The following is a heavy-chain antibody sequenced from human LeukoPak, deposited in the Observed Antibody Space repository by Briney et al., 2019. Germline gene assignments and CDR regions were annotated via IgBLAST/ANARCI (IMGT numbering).Heavy chain of an antibody. D-gene: IGHD6-13*01. CDR2: IYPGDSDT. J-gene: IGHJ5*02. V-gene: IGHV5-51*01. CDR3: ARRGSSWFNWFDP. Sequence: GESLKISFKGSGYSFTSYWIGWVRQMPGKGLEWMGIIYPGDSDTIYSPSFQAQVTISAAKSISTAYLQWSSLKASDTAMYYCARRGSSWFNWFDPWGQGTLVTVSS. CDR1: GYSFTSYW.